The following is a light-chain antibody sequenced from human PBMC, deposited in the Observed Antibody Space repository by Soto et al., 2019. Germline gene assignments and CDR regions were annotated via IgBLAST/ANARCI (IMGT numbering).Light chain of an antibody. J-gene: IGKJ1*01. CDR1: QSISSY. CDR2: AAS. V-gene: IGKV1-39*01. Sequence: DIQMTQSPSSLSASLGGRATLTCRASQSISSYLTWYQQKPGQAPKLLIYAASSLHSGVPSRFSGSGSGTDFTLTINSLQPEDFATYYCQQSYSNPPTFGQGTKVDI. CDR3: QQSYSNPPT.